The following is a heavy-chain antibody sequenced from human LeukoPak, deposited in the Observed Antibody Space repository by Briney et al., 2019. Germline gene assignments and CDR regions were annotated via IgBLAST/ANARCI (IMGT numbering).Heavy chain of an antibody. Sequence: PGGSLRLSCAASGFTFSSYEMNWVRQAPGKGLEWVSYISSSGSTIYYADSVKGRFTISRDNSKNSLYLQMNSLRTEDTALYYCARGGITTDARNFDYWGQGTLVTVSS. D-gene: IGHD3-10*01. V-gene: IGHV3-48*03. CDR3: ARGGITTDARNFDY. CDR1: GFTFSSYE. J-gene: IGHJ4*02. CDR2: ISSSGSTI.